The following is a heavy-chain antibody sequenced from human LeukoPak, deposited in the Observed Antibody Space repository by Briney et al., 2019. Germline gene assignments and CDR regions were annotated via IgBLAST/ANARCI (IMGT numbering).Heavy chain of an antibody. J-gene: IGHJ6*03. D-gene: IGHD1-1*01. CDR2: ISAYNGNT. CDR3: ARVEAGTTDYYYYYMDV. Sequence: GASVKVSCKASGYTFTSYGISWVRQAPGQGLEWMGWISAYNGNTNYAQKLQGRVTMTTDTSTSTAYMELRSLRSDDTAVYYCARVEAGTTDYYYYYMDVWGKGTTVTVSS. CDR1: GYTFTSYG. V-gene: IGHV1-18*01.